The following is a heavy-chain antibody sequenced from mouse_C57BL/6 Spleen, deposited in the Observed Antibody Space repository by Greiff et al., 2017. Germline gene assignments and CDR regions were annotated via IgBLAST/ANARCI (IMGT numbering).Heavy chain of an antibody. CDR3: ARPRDYDGYYAMDY. CDR1: GFTFSDYG. V-gene: IGHV5-17*01. D-gene: IGHD2-4*01. J-gene: IGHJ4*01. CDR2: ISSGSSTI. Sequence: EVQRVESGGGLVKPGGSLKLSCAASGFTFSDYGMHWVRQAPEKGLEWVAYISSGSSTIYYADTVKGRFTISRDNAKNTLFLQMTSLRSEDTAMYYCARPRDYDGYYAMDYWGQGTSVTVSS.